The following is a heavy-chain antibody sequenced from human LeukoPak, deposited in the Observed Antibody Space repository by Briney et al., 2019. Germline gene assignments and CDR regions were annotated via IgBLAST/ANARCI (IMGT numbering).Heavy chain of an antibody. CDR3: ARGPGSYGDYYYYYMDV. CDR1: GDSVSSNSAA. J-gene: IGHJ6*03. CDR2: TYYRSKWYN. V-gene: IGHV6-1*01. Sequence: SQTLSLTCAISGDSVSSNSAAWNWIRQSPSRGLEWLGRTYYRSKWYNDYVVSVKSRITINPDTSKNQFSLQLNSVTPEDTAVYYCARGPGSYGDYYYYYMDVWGKGTTVTVSS. D-gene: IGHD5-18*01.